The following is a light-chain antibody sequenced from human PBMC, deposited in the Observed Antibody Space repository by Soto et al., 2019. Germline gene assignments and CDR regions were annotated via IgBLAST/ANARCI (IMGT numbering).Light chain of an antibody. V-gene: IGLV2-14*01. CDR1: SSDVGAYDY. CDR3: TSNTSSGNYV. J-gene: IGLJ1*01. CDR2: DVS. Sequence: QSVLTQPASVSGSPGQSIAISCTGTSSDVGAYDYVSWYQQHPGKAPKLMIYDVSNRPSGVSNRFSGSKSANTASLTISGLQAEDEADYYCTSNTSSGNYVFGTGTKVPVL.